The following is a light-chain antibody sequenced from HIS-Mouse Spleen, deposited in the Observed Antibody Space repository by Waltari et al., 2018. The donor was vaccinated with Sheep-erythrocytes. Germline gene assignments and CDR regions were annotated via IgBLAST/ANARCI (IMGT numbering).Light chain of an antibody. CDR3: CSYAGSYNHV. J-gene: IGLJ1*01. CDR1: TRDVGGYNY. V-gene: IGLV2-11*01. Sequence: QSALTQPRSVSGSPGQPVTISCTGTTRDVGGYNYVSLYQQHPGKAPKLMIYDVSKRPSGVPDRFSGSKSGNTASLTISGLQAEDEADYYCCSYAGSYNHVFATGTKVTVL. CDR2: DVS.